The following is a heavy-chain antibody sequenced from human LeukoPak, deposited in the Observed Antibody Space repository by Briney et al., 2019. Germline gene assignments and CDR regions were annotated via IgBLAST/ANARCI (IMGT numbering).Heavy chain of an antibody. D-gene: IGHD1-1*01. J-gene: IGHJ4*02. V-gene: IGHV3-7*01. CDR3: ARENWSNDY. Sequence: QPGGSLRLSCAASGFTSTTYYMTWVRQAPGKGLEWLANISQDGRTKYYADSVEGRFAISRDNAINSVFLQMNSVRAEDTAVYYCARENWSNDYWGQGTLVTVSS. CDR1: GFTSTTYY. CDR2: ISQDGRTK.